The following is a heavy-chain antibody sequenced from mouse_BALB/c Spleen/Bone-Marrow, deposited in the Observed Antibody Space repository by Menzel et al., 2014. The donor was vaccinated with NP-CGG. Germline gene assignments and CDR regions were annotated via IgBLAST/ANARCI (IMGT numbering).Heavy chain of an antibody. J-gene: IGHJ4*01. Sequence: GPELVKPGASMKISCKASGYSFAGYTMNWVKQSHGKNLEWIGLINPYNGGTSYNQKFMGKATLTVDKSSSTAYMELLSLTSEDSAVYYCARWDYYGYAMDYWGQGTSVTVSS. V-gene: IGHV1-26*01. D-gene: IGHD1-1*01. CDR1: GYSFAGYT. CDR3: ARWDYYGYAMDY. CDR2: INPYNGGT.